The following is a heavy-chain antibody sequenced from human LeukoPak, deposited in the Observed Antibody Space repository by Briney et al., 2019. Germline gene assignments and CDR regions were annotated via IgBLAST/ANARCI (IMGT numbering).Heavy chain of an antibody. V-gene: IGHV1-8*01. CDR2: MNPNRDNT. Sequence: ASVKVSCKDSGCTFTSYDINWVRQATGQGVEWMGWMNPNRDNTGYAQKLQGRVTMTRNTSISTAHMELSSLRSEDTAVYYCARGQERGNLYYYYYMDVWGKGTTVTVSS. CDR1: GCTFTSYD. CDR3: ARGQERGNLYYYYYMDV. J-gene: IGHJ6*03. D-gene: IGHD5-24*01.